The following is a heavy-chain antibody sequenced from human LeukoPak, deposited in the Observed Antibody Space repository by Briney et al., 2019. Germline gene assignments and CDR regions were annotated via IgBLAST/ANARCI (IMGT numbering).Heavy chain of an antibody. V-gene: IGHV4-30-2*01. J-gene: IGHJ3*02. CDR3: AATKKAAAAFDI. Sequence: KPSETLSLTCAVSGGSISRGGYSWSWIRQPPGKGLEWIGYIYHSGSTYYNPSLKSRVTISVDRSKNQFSLKLSSVTAADTAVYYCAATKKAAAAFDIWGQGTIVTVSS. CDR1: GGSISRGGYS. CDR2: IYHSGST. D-gene: IGHD6-13*01.